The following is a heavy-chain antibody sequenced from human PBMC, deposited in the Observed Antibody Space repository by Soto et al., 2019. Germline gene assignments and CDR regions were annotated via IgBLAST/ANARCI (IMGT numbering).Heavy chain of an antibody. CDR1: GASMRSYS. V-gene: IGHV4-59*01. J-gene: IGHJ6*02. D-gene: IGHD3-9*01. CDR2: IFYSGSS. CDR3: ARDLRRCGLDV. Sequence: PSETLSLTCHVSGASMRSYSWTWIRLSPGKGLEWIGDIFYSGSSNLNPSLRSRLSISIDTSKNKFSLMLKSVTAADTAVYYCARDLRRCGLDVWGQGTTVTVSS.